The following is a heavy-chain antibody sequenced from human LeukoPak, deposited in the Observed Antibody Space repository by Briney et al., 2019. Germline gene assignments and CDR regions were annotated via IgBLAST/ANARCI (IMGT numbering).Heavy chain of an antibody. CDR2: IYPGDSDT. J-gene: IGHJ4*02. CDR1: GYIFTSYR. D-gene: IGHD1-26*01. CDR3: ARRGGSYYGTYYFDY. Sequence: PGESLKISCKGSGYIFTSYRIGWVRQMPGKGLEWMGIIYPGDSDTRYSPSFQGQVTISADKSITTAYLQWSSLKASDTAMYYCARRGGSYYGTYYFDYWGQGTLVTVSS. V-gene: IGHV5-51*01.